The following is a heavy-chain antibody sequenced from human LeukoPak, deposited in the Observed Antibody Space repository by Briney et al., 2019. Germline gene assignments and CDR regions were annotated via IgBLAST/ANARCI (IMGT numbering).Heavy chain of an antibody. D-gene: IGHD3-3*01. CDR3: AKRDSSNDFWSGYHAFDF. CDR2: ISRGGTTI. CDR1: GFTFSDYF. Sequence: GGSLRLSCTASGFTFSDYFMSWIRQAPGKGLEWISQISRGGTTIYYADSVRGRFTISRDNAKNSLYLQMSSLRAEDTAVYYCAKRDSSNDFWSGYHAFDFWGQGTMVTVS. V-gene: IGHV3-11*01. J-gene: IGHJ3*01.